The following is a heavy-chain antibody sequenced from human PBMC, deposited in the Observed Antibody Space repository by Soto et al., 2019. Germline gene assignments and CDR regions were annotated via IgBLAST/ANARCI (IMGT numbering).Heavy chain of an antibody. CDR3: VLSGSSPDY. CDR2: IDPSDSYT. J-gene: IGHJ4*02. CDR1: GYSFTDYW. V-gene: IGHV5-10-1*01. Sequence: EVQLVQSGAEVKKPGESLRISCKGYGYSFTDYWLSWVRQMPGKGLEWMGTIDPSDSYTNYSPSFQGHVTISADKSVSTAYLKWSSLKASDTAMYFCVLSGSSPDYWGQGTLVTVSS. D-gene: IGHD3-10*01.